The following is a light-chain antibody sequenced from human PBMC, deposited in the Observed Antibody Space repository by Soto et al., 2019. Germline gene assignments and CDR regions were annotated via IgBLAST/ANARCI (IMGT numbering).Light chain of an antibody. Sequence: EIVMTQSPATLSVSPGERATLSCRASQSVSSYLAWYQQKPGQAPRRLIYGASTRATDIPARFSGSGSGTEFTLTISSLQSEDFALYYCQQYNNWPLTFGRGTKVDIK. CDR2: GAS. J-gene: IGKJ4*01. CDR1: QSVSSY. CDR3: QQYNNWPLT. V-gene: IGKV3-15*01.